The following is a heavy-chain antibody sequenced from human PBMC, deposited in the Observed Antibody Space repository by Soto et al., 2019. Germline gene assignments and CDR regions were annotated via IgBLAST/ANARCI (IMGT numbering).Heavy chain of an antibody. D-gene: IGHD2-2*01. CDR2: ISGSGGST. CDR3: AKRYCSSTSCYVSYYYYYMDV. Sequence: EVQLLESGGGLVQPGGSLRLSCAASGFTFSSYVMSWVRQAPGKGLEWVSAISGSGGSTYYADSVKGRFTISRDNSKNTLYLQMNSLRAEDTAVYYCAKRYCSSTSCYVSYYYYYMDVWGKGTTVTVSS. CDR1: GFTFSSYV. V-gene: IGHV3-23*01. J-gene: IGHJ6*03.